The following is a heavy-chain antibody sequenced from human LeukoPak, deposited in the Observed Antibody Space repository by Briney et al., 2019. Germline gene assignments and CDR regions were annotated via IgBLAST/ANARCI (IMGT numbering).Heavy chain of an antibody. V-gene: IGHV4-59*02. J-gene: IGHJ4*02. CDR1: GGSVSSYY. CDR2: SAHTGSS. Sequence: SETLSLTCTVSGGSVSSYYWSWIRKPPGKGLEWIGFSAHTGSSSYNPSLKSRVSISVGKSMNHFSLRLTSVTTADTAVYYCERCYADVNGYYYYYDYWGQGTLVTVSS. D-gene: IGHD3-22*01. CDR3: ERCYADVNGYYYYYDY.